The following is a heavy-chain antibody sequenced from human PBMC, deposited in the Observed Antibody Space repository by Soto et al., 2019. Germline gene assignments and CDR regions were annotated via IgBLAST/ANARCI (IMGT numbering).Heavy chain of an antibody. CDR1: GFTFSSYS. D-gene: IGHD2-2*01. V-gene: IGHV3-21*01. CDR2: ISSSSSYI. CDR3: ARDFNGDGYQLH. Sequence: GGSLRLSCAASGFTFSSYSMNWVRQAPGKGLEWVSSISSSSSYIYYADSVKGRFTISRDNAKNSLYLQMNSLRAEDTAVYYCARDFNGDGYQLHWGQGTLVTVSS. J-gene: IGHJ4*02.